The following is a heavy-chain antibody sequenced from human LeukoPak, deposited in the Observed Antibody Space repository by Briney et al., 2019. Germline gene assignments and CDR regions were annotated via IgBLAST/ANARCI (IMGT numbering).Heavy chain of an antibody. Sequence: PETLSLTCGVSGGSITTTNWWSWVRQPPGQGLEWIGEIHLSGRTNHNPSLNSRVTLALDTSKNHLSLSLTSVTAADTAVYYCSRENGAFSPFGYWGQGTLVTVPS. V-gene: IGHV4-4*03. D-gene: IGHD2-8*01. CDR1: GGSITTTNW. CDR2: IHLSGRT. J-gene: IGHJ4*02. CDR3: SRENGAFSPFGY.